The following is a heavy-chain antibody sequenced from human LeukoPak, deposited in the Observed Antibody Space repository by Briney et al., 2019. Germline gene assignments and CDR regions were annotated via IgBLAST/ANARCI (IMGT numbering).Heavy chain of an antibody. V-gene: IGHV4-30-2*01. CDR1: GGSIGSGGYT. CDR2: FYHSGST. CDR3: ARVAGGAAVSCFDP. D-gene: IGHD3-16*01. J-gene: IGHJ5*02. Sequence: PSQTLSLTCAVSGGSIGSGGYTWSWIRQPPGKGLEWIGYFYHSGSTHYNPSLKSRVTISVDRSENRISLKLRSVTAADTAVYYCARVAGGAAVSCFDPWGQGTLVTVSS.